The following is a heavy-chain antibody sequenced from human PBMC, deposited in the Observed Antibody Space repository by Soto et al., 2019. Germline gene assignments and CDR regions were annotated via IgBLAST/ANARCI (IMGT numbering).Heavy chain of an antibody. CDR3: ARAGGLGAVAVEY. V-gene: IGHV4-30-2*01. D-gene: IGHD6-19*01. CDR2: IYHSGST. Sequence: QLQLQESGSGLVKPSQTLSLTCAVSGGSISSDGYSWSWIRQPPGKGLEWIGYIYHSGSTYYNPSLKSRVTISVDRSKNQFSLKLSSVTAADTAVYYCARAGGLGAVAVEYWGQGTLVTVSS. J-gene: IGHJ4*02. CDR1: GGSISSDGYS.